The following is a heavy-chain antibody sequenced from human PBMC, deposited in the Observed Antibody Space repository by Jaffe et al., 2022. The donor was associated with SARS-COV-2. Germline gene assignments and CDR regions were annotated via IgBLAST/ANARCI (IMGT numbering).Heavy chain of an antibody. V-gene: IGHV3-23*01. J-gene: IGHJ4*02. D-gene: IGHD5-18*01. Sequence: DVQLLESGGGFLQPGKSLRLSCAASGFAFSNYVLSWVRQAPGKGLEWVSGISASGDTTYYADSVKGRFTISRDNSKNTLFLQMNSLRAEDTAIYYCATERYTYGPTTLLLRSFDAWGQGTPVTVSS. CDR3: ATERYTYGPTTLLLRSFDA. CDR2: ISASGDTT. CDR1: GFAFSNYV.